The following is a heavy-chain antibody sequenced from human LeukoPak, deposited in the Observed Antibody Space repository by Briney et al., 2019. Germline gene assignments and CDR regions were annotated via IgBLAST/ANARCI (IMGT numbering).Heavy chain of an antibody. J-gene: IGHJ5*02. V-gene: IGHV1-2*02. D-gene: IGHD5-24*01. CDR3: ARDLQSSNNVYNWLDP. Sequence: ASVKVSCKASGYTFTVYYIHWVRQAPGQGLEWMGWINPDSGGTNYAQIFQGRVTMTRDTSISTAYMELRSLRSDDTAVYYCARDLQSSNNVYNWLDPWGQGTLVTVSS. CDR1: GYTFTVYY. CDR2: INPDSGGT.